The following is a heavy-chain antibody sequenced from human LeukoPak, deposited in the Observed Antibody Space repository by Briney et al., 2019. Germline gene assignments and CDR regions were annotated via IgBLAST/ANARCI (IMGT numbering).Heavy chain of an antibody. J-gene: IGHJ4*02. D-gene: IGHD3-16*01. V-gene: IGHV4-34*01. CDR2: INHSGST. Sequence: PSETLSLTCAVYGGSFSGYYWSWIRQPPGKGLEWIGEINHSGSTNHNPSLKSRVTISVDTSKNQFSLKLSSVTAADTAVYYCARGLGGIDYWGQGTLVTVSS. CDR3: ARGLGGIDY. CDR1: GGSFSGYY.